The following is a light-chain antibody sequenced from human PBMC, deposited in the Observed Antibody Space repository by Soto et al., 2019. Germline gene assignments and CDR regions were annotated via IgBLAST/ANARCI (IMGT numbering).Light chain of an antibody. CDR1: QSIRSS. Sequence: DIQMTQSPSSLSASAGDRVTITCRASQSIRSSLNWYQQKPGKAPNLLIYAASSLQSGVPSRFSGSGSGTDFTLTISSLQPEDFATYYCQQSYSSPLTFGGGTKVDNK. V-gene: IGKV1-39*01. CDR2: AAS. CDR3: QQSYSSPLT. J-gene: IGKJ4*01.